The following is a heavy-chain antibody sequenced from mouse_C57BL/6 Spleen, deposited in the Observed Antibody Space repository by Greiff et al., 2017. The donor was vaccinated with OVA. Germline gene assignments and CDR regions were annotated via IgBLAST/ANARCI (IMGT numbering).Heavy chain of an antibody. Sequence: QVQLQQPGAELVKPGASVKMSCKASGYTFTSYWITWVKQRPGQGLEWIGDIYPGSGSTNYTEKFKSKATLTVDTSSSTAYMQLSSLTSEDSAVYYCARRLTTRSYFDYWGQGTTLTVSS. CDR1: GYTFTSYW. CDR3: ARRLTTRSYFDY. D-gene: IGHD1-1*01. V-gene: IGHV1-55*01. J-gene: IGHJ2*01. CDR2: IYPGSGST.